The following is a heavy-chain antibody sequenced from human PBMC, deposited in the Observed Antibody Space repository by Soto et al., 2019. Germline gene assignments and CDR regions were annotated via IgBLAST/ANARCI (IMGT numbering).Heavy chain of an antibody. D-gene: IGHD1-20*01. V-gene: IGHV4-59*01. J-gene: IGHJ6*04. CDR3: ARVSNGVLTDMRAPGGMGV. CDR1: GGSITHYY. Sequence: QVQLQESGPGLVKPSETLSLTCAVSGGSITHYYWAWIRQPPGQGLEWIGYIYNSVNTKYNPSLNGRNAILMDTSKSQFSLNMSSVPAADTGVYYCARVSNGVLTDMRAPGGMGVWGRGTTVTVSS. CDR2: IYNSVNT.